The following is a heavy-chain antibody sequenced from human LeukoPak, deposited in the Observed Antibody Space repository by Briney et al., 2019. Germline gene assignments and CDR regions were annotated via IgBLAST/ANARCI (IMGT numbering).Heavy chain of an antibody. CDR2: IWYDGSNK. D-gene: IGHD5-18*01. J-gene: IGHJ4*02. CDR1: GFTFSSYG. CDR3: AKSGSYGYSYFDY. V-gene: IGHV3-33*06. Sequence: PGGSLRLSCAASGFTFSSYGMHWVRQAPGKGLEWVAVIWYDGSNKYYADSVKGRFTISRDNSENTLYLQMNSLRAEDTAVYYCAKSGSYGYSYFDYWGQGTLVTVSS.